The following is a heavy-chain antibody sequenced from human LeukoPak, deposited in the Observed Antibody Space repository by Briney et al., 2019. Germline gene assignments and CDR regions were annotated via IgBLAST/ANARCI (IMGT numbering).Heavy chain of an antibody. Sequence: SETLSLTCTVSGSSVSNHWWIWIRQPAGKGLEWIGRISSRGYTNYNPSLKSRVAMSVDTSKNQFSLKLNSVTPADTAVYYCVRTMTREWGGWYDNDYWGRGTLVTVSS. V-gene: IGHV4-4*07. CDR2: ISSRGYT. J-gene: IGHJ4*03. CDR1: GSSVSNHW. CDR3: VRTMTREWGGWYDNDY. D-gene: IGHD6-19*01.